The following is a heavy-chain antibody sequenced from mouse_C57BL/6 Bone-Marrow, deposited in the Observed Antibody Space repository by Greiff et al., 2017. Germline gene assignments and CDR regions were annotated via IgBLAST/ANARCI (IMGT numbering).Heavy chain of an antibody. J-gene: IGHJ2*01. Sequence: EVKLMESEGGLVQPGSSMKLSCTASGFTFSDYYMAWVRQVPEKGLEWVANINYDGSSTYYLDSLKSRFIISSDNAKNILYLQMSSLKSEDTATYYCARVSYYFDYWGQGTTLTVSS. V-gene: IGHV5-16*01. CDR1: GFTFSDYY. CDR3: ARVSYYFDY. CDR2: INYDGSST.